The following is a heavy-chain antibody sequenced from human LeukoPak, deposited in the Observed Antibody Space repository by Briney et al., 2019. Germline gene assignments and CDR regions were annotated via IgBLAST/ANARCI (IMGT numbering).Heavy chain of an antibody. Sequence: PSETLSLTCTASGYSISSDYYWGWIRQPPGKGLEWIGSIHHSGRTYYNPSLKSRVTISVDTSKNQFSLKLSSVTAADTAVYYCARAGKYSSKSRPGFDYWGQGTLVTVSS. D-gene: IGHD6-13*01. CDR2: IHHSGRT. CDR1: GYSISSDYY. J-gene: IGHJ4*02. CDR3: ARAGKYSSKSRPGFDY. V-gene: IGHV4-38-2*02.